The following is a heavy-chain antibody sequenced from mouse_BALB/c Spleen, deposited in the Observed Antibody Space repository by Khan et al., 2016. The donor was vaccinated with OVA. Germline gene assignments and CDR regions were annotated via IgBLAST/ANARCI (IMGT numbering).Heavy chain of an antibody. J-gene: IGHJ3*01. CDR1: GFSLANYS. D-gene: IGHD2-4*01. CDR2: IWSAGST. CDR3: ARRGYDYGRRALFAY. Sequence: QVQLKESGPGLVQPSQSLSITCTVSGFSLANYSVHWVRQSPGKGLEWLGVIWSAGSTDYNAAFMSRLTINKDNSRRHAFLKLNSLQPNETAIYYCARRGYDYGRRALFAYWGQGTLVTVSA. V-gene: IGHV2-2*02.